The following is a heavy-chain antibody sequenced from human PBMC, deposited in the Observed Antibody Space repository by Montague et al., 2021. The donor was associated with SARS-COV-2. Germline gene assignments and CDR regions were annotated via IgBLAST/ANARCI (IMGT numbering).Heavy chain of an antibody. CDR2: VYYNGDT. J-gene: IGHJ3*01. CDR3: ARGRAFDP. CDR1: GGSTASHY. V-gene: IGHV4-59*08. Sequence: SETLSLTCNVSGGSTASHYWNWIRQSPGKRPEWIGYVYYNGDTKNNPSLQSRVTISIDTSENQFSLRLNSVTAADTAVYCCARGRAFDPWGQGRLVTVSS.